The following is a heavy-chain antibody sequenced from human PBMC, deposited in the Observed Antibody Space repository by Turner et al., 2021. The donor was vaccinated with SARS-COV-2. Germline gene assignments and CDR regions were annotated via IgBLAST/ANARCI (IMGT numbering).Heavy chain of an antibody. CDR3: ARHEYGDYFDF. D-gene: IGHD4-17*01. CDR1: NASIVTRDFN. V-gene: IGHV4-39*01. Sequence: QVQLQESGPGLVKPSETLSLTCSVANASIVTRDFNWAWVRQPPGKGLEWIGDVSYRGKTFYNSSLRSRLTISRDTSKNQFFLKLNSVTAADTAVYFCARHEYGDYFDFWGQGKLVTVSS. CDR2: VSYRGKT. J-gene: IGHJ4*02.